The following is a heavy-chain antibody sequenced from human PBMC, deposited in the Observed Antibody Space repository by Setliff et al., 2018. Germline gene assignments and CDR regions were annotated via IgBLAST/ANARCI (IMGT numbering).Heavy chain of an antibody. CDR2: IYHSGSS. CDR1: GGSISSRSYY. J-gene: IGHJ4*02. CDR3: AKFGPLDLTGDWAFDN. V-gene: IGHV4-39*07. Sequence: TSETLSLTCTVSGGSISSRSYYWGWIRQPPGKGLEWIGSIYHSGSSYYNPSLRSRVSMSLDTSKRQVSLNLNSVTAADTGVYYCAKFGPLDLTGDWAFDNWGQGTLVTVSS. D-gene: IGHD7-27*01.